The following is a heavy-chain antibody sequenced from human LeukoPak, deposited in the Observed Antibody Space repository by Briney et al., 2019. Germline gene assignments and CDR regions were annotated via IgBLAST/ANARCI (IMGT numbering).Heavy chain of an antibody. V-gene: IGHV4-39*01. J-gene: IGHJ4*02. CDR1: GGSISSSSYY. CDR3: ARLFPAFPVDY. D-gene: IGHD2/OR15-2a*01. CDR2: IYYSGST. Sequence: SGTLSLTCTVSGGSISSSSYYWGWIRQPPGKGLEWIGSIYYSGSTYYNPSLKSRVTISVDTSKNQFSLKLSSVTAADTAVYYCARLFPAFPVDYWGQGTLVTVSS.